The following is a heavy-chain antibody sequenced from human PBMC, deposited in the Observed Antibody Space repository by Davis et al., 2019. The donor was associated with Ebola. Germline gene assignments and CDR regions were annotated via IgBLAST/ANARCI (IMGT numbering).Heavy chain of an antibody. J-gene: IGHJ4*02. CDR3: ARGGGIAAASLDY. V-gene: IGHV1-18*01. CDR1: GYTFTSYG. D-gene: IGHD6-13*01. CDR2: ISAYNGNT. Sequence: ASVKVSCKASGYTFTSYGISWVRQAPGQGLEWMGWISAYNGNTNYAQKFQGRVTMTRDTSTSTVYMELSSLRSEDTAVYYCARGGGIAAASLDYWGQGTLVTVSS.